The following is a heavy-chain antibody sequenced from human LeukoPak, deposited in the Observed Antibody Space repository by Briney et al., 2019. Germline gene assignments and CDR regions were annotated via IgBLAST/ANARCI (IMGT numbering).Heavy chain of an antibody. V-gene: IGHV1-2*02. Sequence: GASVKVSCKASGYTFTGYYMHWVRQAPGQGLEWMGWINPNSGGTNYAQKFRGRVTMTRDTSISTAYMELSRLRSDDTAVYYCARMAIVVVPAANNWFDPWGQGTLVTVSS. CDR3: ARMAIVVVPAANNWFDP. CDR1: GYTFTGYY. CDR2: INPNSGGT. D-gene: IGHD2-2*03. J-gene: IGHJ5*02.